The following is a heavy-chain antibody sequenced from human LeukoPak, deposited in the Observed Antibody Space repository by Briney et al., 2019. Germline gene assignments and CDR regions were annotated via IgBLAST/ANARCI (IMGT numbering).Heavy chain of an antibody. CDR2: ISWNSGSI. J-gene: IGHJ4*02. D-gene: IGHD3-10*01. CDR1: GFTFRSFG. Sequence: GGSLRLSCAASGFTFRSFGMHWVRQTPGKGLEWVSGISWNSGSIGYADSVKGRFTISRDNAKNSLYLQMNSLRAEDTALYYCAKQAVRGVIVWGQGTLVTVSS. V-gene: IGHV3-9*01. CDR3: AKQAVRGVIV.